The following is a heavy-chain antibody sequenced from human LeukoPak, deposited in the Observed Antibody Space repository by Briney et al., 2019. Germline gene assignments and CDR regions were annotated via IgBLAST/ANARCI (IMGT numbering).Heavy chain of an antibody. D-gene: IGHD2-2*01. J-gene: IGHJ6*02. CDR1: GYTFTSYG. Sequence: GASVTVSCKASGYTFTSYGTSWVRQAPRQGLEWMGWISAYNGNTNYAQTLQGRVTMTTDTSTSTAYLELRSLRSDDTAVYYFAREPYCSSASCKNSYYSYAMDVWGQGTTVTVSS. CDR3: AREPYCSSASCKNSYYSYAMDV. CDR2: ISAYNGNT. V-gene: IGHV1-18*01.